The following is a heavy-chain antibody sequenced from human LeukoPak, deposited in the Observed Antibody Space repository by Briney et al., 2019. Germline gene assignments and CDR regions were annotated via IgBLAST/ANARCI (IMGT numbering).Heavy chain of an antibody. CDR3: ARADVYSSPEGG. J-gene: IGHJ4*02. Sequence: PGRSLRLSCAVSGFTFSSYGMHWVRQAPGKGLEWVAVIWYDGSNKYYADSVRGRFTISRDNSKNSLYLQMNSLRAEDTAVYYCARADVYSSPEGGWGQGTLVTVSS. D-gene: IGHD6-13*01. CDR1: GFTFSSYG. V-gene: IGHV3-33*01. CDR2: IWYDGSNK.